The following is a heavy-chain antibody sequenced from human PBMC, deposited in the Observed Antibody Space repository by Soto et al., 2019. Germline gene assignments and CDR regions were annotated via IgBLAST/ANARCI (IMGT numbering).Heavy chain of an antibody. J-gene: IGHJ6*02. CDR1: GYNFTNYW. CDR3: ARHISNSRYYYYAMDV. CDR2: IDPADSDT. V-gene: IGHV5-51*01. Sequence: PGESLKISCMGSGYNFTNYWISWVRQMPGKGLEWMGRIDPADSDTRYSPSFQGHVTITVDKSTSTAYLQWNTLKASDTAMYYCARHISNSRYYYYAMDVWGQGTTVTVSS. D-gene: IGHD4-4*01.